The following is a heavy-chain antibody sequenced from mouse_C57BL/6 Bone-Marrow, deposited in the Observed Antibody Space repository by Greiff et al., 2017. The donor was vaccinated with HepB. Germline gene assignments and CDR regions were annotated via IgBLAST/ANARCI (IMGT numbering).Heavy chain of an antibody. V-gene: IGHV14-3*01. CDR3: ASGYYGSSNWYFDV. Sequence: EVKLQESVAELVRPGASVKLSCTASGFNIKNTYMHWVKQRPEKGLEWIGRIDPASGNTKYAAKLQGKATITADTSSNTAYLQLSSLTSEDTAIYYCASGYYGSSNWYFDVWGTGTPVTVSS. D-gene: IGHD1-1*01. CDR2: IDPASGNT. CDR1: GFNIKNTY. J-gene: IGHJ1*03.